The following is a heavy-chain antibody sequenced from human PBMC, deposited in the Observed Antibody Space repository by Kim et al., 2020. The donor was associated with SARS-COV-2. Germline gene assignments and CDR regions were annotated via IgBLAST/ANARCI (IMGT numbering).Heavy chain of an antibody. J-gene: IGHJ4*02. CDR3: ARGYWLFYYFDY. D-gene: IGHD2-21*01. Sequence: SYAQKFQGRVTMTRDTSTSTVYMELSSLGSEDTAVYYCARGYWLFYYFDYWGQGTLVTVSS. V-gene: IGHV1-46*01.